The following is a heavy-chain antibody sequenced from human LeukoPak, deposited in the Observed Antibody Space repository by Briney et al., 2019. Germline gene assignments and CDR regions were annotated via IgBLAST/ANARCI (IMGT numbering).Heavy chain of an antibody. CDR1: GGSISSSSYY. Sequence: SETLSLTCTVSGGSISSSSYYWGWIRQPPGKGLEWIGEIHHSGSTNYNPSLKSRVTISVDTSKNQFSLKLSSVTAADTAVYYCARGNYDYVWGGIDYWGQGTLVTVSS. J-gene: IGHJ4*02. CDR2: IHHSGST. D-gene: IGHD3-16*01. CDR3: ARGNYDYVWGGIDY. V-gene: IGHV4-39*01.